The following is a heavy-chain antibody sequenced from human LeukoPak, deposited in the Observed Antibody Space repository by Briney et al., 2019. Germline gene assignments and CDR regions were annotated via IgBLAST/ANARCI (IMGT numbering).Heavy chain of an antibody. CDR2: IYYSGST. J-gene: IGHJ5*02. CDR1: GGSISSNSYY. D-gene: IGHD3-10*01. V-gene: IGHV4-39*01. Sequence: PSETLSLTCTVSGGSISSNSYYWGWIRQPPGKGLKWIGSIYYSGSTYHNPSLKSRVAISVDTSKNQFSLKLTSVTAADTAVYYCARNRYYYGSKNYGVPNWFDPWGQGTLVTVSS. CDR3: ARNRYYYGSKNYGVPNWFDP.